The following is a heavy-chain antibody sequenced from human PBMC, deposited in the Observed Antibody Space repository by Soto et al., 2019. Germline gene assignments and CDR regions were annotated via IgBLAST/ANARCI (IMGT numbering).Heavy chain of an antibody. CDR2: IYYSGST. Sequence: SETLSLTCTVSGGYISSSSYYWGWIRQPPGRGLEWIGSIYYSGSTYYNPSLKSRVTISVDTSKNHFSLKLSSVTAADTAVYYCARPLYSSGWYSEYWGQGTLVTVSS. CDR3: ARPLYSSGWYSEY. D-gene: IGHD6-19*01. J-gene: IGHJ4*02. CDR1: GGYISSSSYY. V-gene: IGHV4-39*01.